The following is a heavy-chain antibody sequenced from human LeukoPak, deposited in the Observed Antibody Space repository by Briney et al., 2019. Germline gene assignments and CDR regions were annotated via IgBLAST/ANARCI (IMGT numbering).Heavy chain of an antibody. CDR1: GCSISSGSYY. CDR2: IYTSGST. D-gene: IGHD3-16*01. CDR3: ARDASVWAIFDY. Sequence: SQTLSLTCTVSGCSISSGSYYWSWIRQPAGKGLEWIGRIYTSGSTNYNPSLKSRVTISVATSKNQFSMKLSSVTAADTAVYYCARDASVWAIFDYWGQGTLVTVSS. J-gene: IGHJ4*02. V-gene: IGHV4-61*02.